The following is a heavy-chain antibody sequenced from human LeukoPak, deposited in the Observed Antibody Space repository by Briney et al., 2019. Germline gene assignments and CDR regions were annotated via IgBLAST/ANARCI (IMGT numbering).Heavy chain of an antibody. V-gene: IGHV3-23*01. CDR2: ISGSGGST. Sequence: GGSLRRSGAASGFTFSSYAMSWLLHAPGKGREWCSAISGSGGSTYYAASVKGRFTISRDNSKNTLYLQMNSLRAEDTAVYYCAKAPGIRGGATFYFDYWGQGTLVTVSS. D-gene: IGHD1-26*01. CDR3: AKAPGIRGGATFYFDY. CDR1: GFTFSSYA. J-gene: IGHJ4*02.